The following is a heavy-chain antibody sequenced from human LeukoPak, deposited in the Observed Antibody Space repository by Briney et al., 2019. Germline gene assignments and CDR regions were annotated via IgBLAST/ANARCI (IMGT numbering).Heavy chain of an antibody. CDR1: GYTFTDCY. CDR2: INPKSGGT. J-gene: IGHJ5*02. Sequence: GASVKVSCKASGYTFTDCYMHWVRQAPGQGLEWMGWINPKSGGTKYAQKFQGRVTMTRDTSISTAYLELSRLRSDDTAVYYCARDPTYYYDTTGYYGGNWLDPWGQGTLDTVSS. V-gene: IGHV1-2*02. CDR3: ARDPTYYYDTTGYYGGNWLDP. D-gene: IGHD3-22*01.